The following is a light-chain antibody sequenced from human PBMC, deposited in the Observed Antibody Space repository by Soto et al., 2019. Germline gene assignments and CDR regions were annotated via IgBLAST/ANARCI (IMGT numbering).Light chain of an antibody. CDR3: QQYYGTPWA. CDR1: QSVLYSSNNKNY. V-gene: IGKV4-1*01. J-gene: IGKJ1*01. CDR2: WAS. Sequence: DIVMTQSPESLAVSLGERATINCKSSQSVLYSSNNKNYLAWFQQRPGQPPKLLIYWASMRESGVPDRFSGSGSGTDFTLTISSLQAEDVAVYYCQQYYGTPWAFGQGTRVEVK.